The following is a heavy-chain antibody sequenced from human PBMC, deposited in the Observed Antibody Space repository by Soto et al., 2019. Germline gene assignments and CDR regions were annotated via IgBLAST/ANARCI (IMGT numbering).Heavy chain of an antibody. V-gene: IGHV4-34*01. D-gene: IGHD1-1*01. CDR3: ARTQLERRCYFDY. CDR2: INHSGST. J-gene: IGHJ4*02. CDR1: GGSFSGYY. Sequence: NPSETLSLTCAVYGGSFSGYYWSWIRQPPGKGLEWIGEINHSGSTNYNPSLKSRVTISVDTSKNQFSLKLSSVTAADTAVYYCARTQLERRCYFDYWGQGTLVTVSS.